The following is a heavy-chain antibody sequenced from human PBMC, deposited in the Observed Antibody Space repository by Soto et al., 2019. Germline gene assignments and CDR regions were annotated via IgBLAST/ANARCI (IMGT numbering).Heavy chain of an antibody. CDR3: ARRYGSCFDY. CDR2: IYYSGST. D-gene: IGHD5-18*01. Sequence: QVQLQESGPGLVKPSETLSLTCTVSGGSISSYYWSWIRQPPGKGLEWIGYIYYSGSTNYNPSLTSGVTISVEPSKNQSSLKLSSVTAADTAVYYCARRYGSCFDYWGQGTLVTVSS. CDR1: GGSISSYY. J-gene: IGHJ4*02. V-gene: IGHV4-59*08.